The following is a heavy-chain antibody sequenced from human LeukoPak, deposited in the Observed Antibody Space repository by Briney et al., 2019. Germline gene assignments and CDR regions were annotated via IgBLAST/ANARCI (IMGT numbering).Heavy chain of an antibody. CDR3: ARDHDFWSGYYTDWFDP. J-gene: IGHJ5*02. CDR1: GYTFTSYG. V-gene: IGHV1-18*01. CDR2: FSAYNGNT. Sequence: GASVKVSCKASGYTFTSYGISWVRQAPGQGLKWMGWFSAYNGNTNYAQKLQGRVTMTTDTSTSTAYMELRSLRSDDTAVYYCARDHDFWSGYYTDWFDPWGQGTLVTVSS. D-gene: IGHD3-3*01.